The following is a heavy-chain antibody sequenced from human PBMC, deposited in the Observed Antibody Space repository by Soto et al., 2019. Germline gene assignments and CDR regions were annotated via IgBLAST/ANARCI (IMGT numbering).Heavy chain of an antibody. J-gene: IGHJ4*02. Sequence: PSETLSLTFTVPGDSIISSDFYWGVSRHPPGKGLEWIGSIFYLGSSYYNPSLKSRVTISVDTSKRQFSLRLTSVTAADTAVYYCARDGYDGSGSTYPAYWGTGTQVTVSS. D-gene: IGHD3-10*01. CDR3: ARDGYDGSGSTYPAY. CDR2: IFYLGSS. V-gene: IGHV4-39*07. CDR1: GDSIISSDFY.